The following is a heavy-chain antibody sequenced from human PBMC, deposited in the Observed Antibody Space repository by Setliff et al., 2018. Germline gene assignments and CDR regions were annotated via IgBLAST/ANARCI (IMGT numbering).Heavy chain of an antibody. CDR2: ISNSGGST. J-gene: IGHJ3*02. Sequence: GGSLRLSCAASGFTFYSYAMSWVRQAPGKGLEWVSRISNSGGSTNYVDSVKRRFTISSDNSKNTLYLQLNSLRAEDTAVYYCARCTGGDCYLDAFDIWGQGTMVTVSS. CDR3: ARCTGGDCYLDAFDI. CDR1: GFTFYSYA. D-gene: IGHD2-21*02. V-gene: IGHV3-23*01.